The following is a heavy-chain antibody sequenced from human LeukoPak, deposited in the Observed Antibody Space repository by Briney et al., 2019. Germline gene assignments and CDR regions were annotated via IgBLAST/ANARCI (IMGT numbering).Heavy chain of an antibody. CDR1: GGSFSGYY. D-gene: IGHD3-22*01. V-gene: IGHV4-34*01. Sequence: SETLSLTCAVYGGSFSGYYWSWIRQPPGEGLEWIGEINHSGSTNYNPSLKSRVTISVDTSKNQFSLKLSSVTAADTAVYYCARAIYYYDSSGYYYWIDYWGQGTLVTVSS. CDR3: ARAIYYYDSSGYYYWIDY. J-gene: IGHJ4*02. CDR2: INHSGST.